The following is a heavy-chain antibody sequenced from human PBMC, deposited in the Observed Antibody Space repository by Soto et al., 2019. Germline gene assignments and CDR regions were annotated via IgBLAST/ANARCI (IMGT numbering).Heavy chain of an antibody. Sequence: QLQLQESGSGLVKPSQTLSLTCAVSGGSISSGGYSWSWIRQPPGKGLEWIGYIYHSGSTYYNPTLKSRVTISVDRSKNQFSLKLSSVTAADTAVYYCARARNEYYDSSGYTGAYFDYWGQGTLVTVSS. CDR3: ARARNEYYDSSGYTGAYFDY. J-gene: IGHJ4*02. D-gene: IGHD3-22*01. CDR2: IYHSGST. CDR1: GGSISSGGYS. V-gene: IGHV4-30-2*01.